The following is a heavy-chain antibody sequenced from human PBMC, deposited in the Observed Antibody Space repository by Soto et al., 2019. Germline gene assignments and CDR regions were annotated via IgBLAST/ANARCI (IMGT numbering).Heavy chain of an antibody. CDR2: ISDSSGTI. CDR3: ARDRTVTTDWYFDL. V-gene: IGHV3-48*01. CDR1: GFTFSSYS. Sequence: GGSLRLSCAASGFTFSSYSMNWVRQAPGKGLECVSYISDSSGTIYHADSVKGRFTISRDNAKNSLYLQMNSLRAEDTAVYYCARDRTVTTDWYFDLWGRGTLVTVSS. J-gene: IGHJ2*01. D-gene: IGHD4-17*01.